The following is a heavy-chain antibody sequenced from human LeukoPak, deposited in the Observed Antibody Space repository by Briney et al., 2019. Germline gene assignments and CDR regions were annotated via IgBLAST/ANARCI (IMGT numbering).Heavy chain of an antibody. CDR3: ARRLTQYDCFDP. V-gene: IGHV6-1*01. D-gene: IGHD2-2*01. J-gene: IGHJ5*02. CDR2: TYYRSTWYN. CDR1: EDSVSSNSVT. Sequence: KTSQTLSLTCAISEDSVSSNSVTWNWIRQSPSRGLEWLGRTYYRSTWYNDYAVSVRGRITVNPDTSKNQFSLHLNSVTPENTAVYYCARRLTQYDCFDPWGQGILVTVSS.